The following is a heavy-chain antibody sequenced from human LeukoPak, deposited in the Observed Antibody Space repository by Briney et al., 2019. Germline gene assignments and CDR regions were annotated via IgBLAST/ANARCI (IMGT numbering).Heavy chain of an antibody. CDR1: GFIFSSYA. D-gene: IGHD3-3*01. CDR3: ATLSYDVWTGINWFDP. J-gene: IGHJ5*02. Sequence: GGSLRLSCAAAGFIFSSYAISWVRQAPGKGLEWVSGIRTSGNTYYADSVKGRFTISRDISKNTVYLQMNSLRAEDSAVYYCATLSYDVWTGINWFDPWSQGTLVTVSS. V-gene: IGHV3-23*01. CDR2: IRTSGNT.